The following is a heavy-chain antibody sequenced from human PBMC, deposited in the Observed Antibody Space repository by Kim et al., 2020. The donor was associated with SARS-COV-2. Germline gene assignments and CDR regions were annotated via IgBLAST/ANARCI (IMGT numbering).Heavy chain of an antibody. D-gene: IGHD6-13*01. J-gene: IGHJ4*02. V-gene: IGHV1-69*01. Sequence: KFQGRVTITADESTSTAYMALSSLRSEDTAVYYCARMRQQLVQAPDYFDYWGQGTLVTVSS. CDR3: ARMRQQLVQAPDYFDY.